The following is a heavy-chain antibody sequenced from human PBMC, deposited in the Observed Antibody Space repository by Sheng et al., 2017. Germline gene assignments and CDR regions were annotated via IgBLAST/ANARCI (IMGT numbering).Heavy chain of an antibody. J-gene: IGHJ6*02. V-gene: IGHV3-33*01. Sequence: QVQLVESGGGVVQPGRSLRLSCAASGFTFSSYGMHWVRQAPGKGLEWVAVIWYDGSNKYYADSVKGRFTISRDNSKNTLYLQMNSLRAEDTAVYYCAYVSVYYYYGMDVWGQGTTV. CDR1: GFTFSSYG. D-gene: IGHD3-16*01. CDR3: AYVSVYYYYGMDV. CDR2: IWYDGSNK.